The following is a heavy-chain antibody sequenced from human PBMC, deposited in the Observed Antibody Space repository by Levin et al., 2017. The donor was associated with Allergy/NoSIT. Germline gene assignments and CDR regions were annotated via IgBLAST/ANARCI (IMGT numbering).Heavy chain of an antibody. D-gene: IGHD6-13*01. V-gene: IGHV1-69*06. CDR1: GGTFSSYA. CDR2: IIPIFGTA. J-gene: IGHJ4*02. Sequence: AASVKVSCKASGGTFSSYAISWVRQAPGQGLEWMGGIIPIFGTANYAQKFQGRVTITADKSTSTAYMELSSLRSEDTAVYYCAATAAGPYYWGQGTLVTVSS. CDR3: AATAAGPYY.